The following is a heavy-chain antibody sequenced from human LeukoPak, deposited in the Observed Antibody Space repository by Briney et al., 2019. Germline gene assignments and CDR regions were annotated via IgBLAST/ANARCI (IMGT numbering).Heavy chain of an antibody. V-gene: IGHV5-10-1*01. D-gene: IGHD2-2*01. CDR3: ARHSGDCSSTSCYGGGWFDP. J-gene: IGHJ5*02. CDR1: GYSFTSYW. CDR2: IDPSDSYT. Sequence: GESLKISCKGSGYSFTSYWISWVRQMSGKGLEWMGRIDPSDSYTNYSPSFQGHVTISADKSISTAYLQWSSLKASDTAMYYCARHSGDCSSTSCYGGGWFDPWGQGTLVTVSS.